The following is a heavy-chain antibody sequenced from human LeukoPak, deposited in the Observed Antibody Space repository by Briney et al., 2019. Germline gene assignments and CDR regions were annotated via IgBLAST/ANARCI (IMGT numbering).Heavy chain of an antibody. J-gene: IGHJ3*02. Sequence: GGSLRLSCAASGFAFSNYAMSWVRQAPGKGLEWVSTISGSGSSTYSADSVKGRFTISRDNSKNTLYLQMNSLRAEDTAVYYCAKDLREYSSSPRNAFDIWGQGTMVTVSS. CDR1: GFAFSNYA. CDR3: AKDLREYSSSPRNAFDI. CDR2: ISGSGSST. D-gene: IGHD6-6*01. V-gene: IGHV3-23*01.